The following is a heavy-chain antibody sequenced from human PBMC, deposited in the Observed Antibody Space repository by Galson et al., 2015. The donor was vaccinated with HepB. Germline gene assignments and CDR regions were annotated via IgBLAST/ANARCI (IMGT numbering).Heavy chain of an antibody. J-gene: IGHJ3*02. Sequence: SLRLSCAASGFTFSSHAMHWVRQAPGKGLEWVVVISDDGSYKNYADSVKGRFTISRDNSKNTLHLQMNSLRTGDTAVYYCARDFRLDYGDYAHNAFDIWGQGTMVTVSS. D-gene: IGHD4-17*01. CDR3: ARDFRLDYGDYAHNAFDI. CDR1: GFTFSSHA. V-gene: IGHV3-30*04. CDR2: ISDDGSYK.